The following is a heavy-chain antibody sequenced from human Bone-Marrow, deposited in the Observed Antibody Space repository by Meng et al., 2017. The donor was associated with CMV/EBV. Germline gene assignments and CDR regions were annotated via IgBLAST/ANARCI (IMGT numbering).Heavy chain of an antibody. CDR1: GFTFSSYA. D-gene: IGHD3-3*01. Sequence: GESLKISCAASGFTFSSYAMSWVRQAPGKGLEWVSAISGSGGSTYYADSVKGRFTISRDNSKNTLYLQMNSLRAEDTAVYYCAKDFTTDYDFWSGYYPYYYYGMDVWGQGTTVTFSS. J-gene: IGHJ6*02. CDR3: AKDFTTDYDFWSGYYPYYYYGMDV. V-gene: IGHV3-23*01. CDR2: ISGSGGST.